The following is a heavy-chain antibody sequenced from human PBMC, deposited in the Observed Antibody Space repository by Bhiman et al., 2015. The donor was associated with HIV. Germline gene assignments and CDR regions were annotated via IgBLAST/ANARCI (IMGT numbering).Heavy chain of an antibody. CDR3: AHSPGYSNLLGDYYYYYMDV. CDR2: ISSSGSSI. V-gene: IGHV3-11*04. D-gene: IGHD4-11*01. J-gene: IGHJ6*03. Sequence: QVQLVESGGGLVKPGGSLRLSCVASGFTFSDYYMSWIRQAPGKGLEWVSYISSSGSSIKYADSVKGRFTISRDNAKNALYLQMNSLRVEDTAVYYCAHSPGYSNLLGDYYYYYMDVWGKGTTVIVSS. CDR1: GFTFSDYY.